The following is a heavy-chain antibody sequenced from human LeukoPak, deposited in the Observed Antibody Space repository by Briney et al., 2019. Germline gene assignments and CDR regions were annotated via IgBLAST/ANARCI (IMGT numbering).Heavy chain of an antibody. CDR1: AFTFSSYG. CDR2: VWYDGSNK. V-gene: IGHV3-33*06. D-gene: IGHD6-13*01. J-gene: IGHJ4*02. CDR3: AKGGVLGRRQIAAATFDY. Sequence: GRSMRLSCAASAFTFSSYGMHWVRQAPGKGMGWVAVVWYDGSNKYYADSVKGRFTISRDNSKNTLYMQMNSLRAEDTAVYYCAKGGVLGRRQIAAATFDYWGQGTLVTVSS.